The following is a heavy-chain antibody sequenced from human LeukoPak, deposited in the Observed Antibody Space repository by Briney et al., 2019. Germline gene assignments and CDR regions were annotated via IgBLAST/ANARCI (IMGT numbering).Heavy chain of an antibody. V-gene: IGHV4-30-4*01. CDR1: GGSISSGDYY. Sequence: SETLSLTCTVSGGSISSGDYYWSWIRQPPGKGLEWIGYIYYSGSTYYNPSLKSRVTISVDTSKNQFSLKLSSVTAADTAVYYCARQMGATATVVRFDYWGQGTLVTVSS. J-gene: IGHJ4*02. CDR3: ARQMGATATVVRFDY. D-gene: IGHD4-23*01. CDR2: IYYSGST.